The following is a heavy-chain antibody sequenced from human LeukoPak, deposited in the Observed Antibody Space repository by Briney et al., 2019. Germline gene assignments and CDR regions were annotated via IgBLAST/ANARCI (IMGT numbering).Heavy chain of an antibody. CDR3: ARPDCSGNSCYIDY. D-gene: IGHD2-15*01. Sequence: SETLSLTCTVSGGSMSTYYWGWIRQPPGKGLEWTGSVYYSGSTYYNPSLKSRVTISVDTSKKQFSLKLSSVTAADTAVYYCARPDCSGNSCYIDYWXQGXLVTXSX. J-gene: IGHJ4*02. CDR1: GGSMSTYY. CDR2: VYYSGST. V-gene: IGHV4-39*01.